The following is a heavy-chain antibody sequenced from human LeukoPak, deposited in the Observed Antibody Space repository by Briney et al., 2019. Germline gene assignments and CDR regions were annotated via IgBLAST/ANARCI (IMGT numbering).Heavy chain of an antibody. Sequence: ASVKVPCKASGYTFTRYYMHWVRQAPGQALEGMGWINPNSGGTNYAQKFQGRFTMARDTSISTAYMELRRLRSDDTAVYYCARVEITIFGAAYYMDVWGKGTTVTVSS. V-gene: IGHV1-2*02. J-gene: IGHJ6*03. CDR2: INPNSGGT. CDR3: ARVEITIFGAAYYMDV. D-gene: IGHD3-3*01. CDR1: GYTFTRYY.